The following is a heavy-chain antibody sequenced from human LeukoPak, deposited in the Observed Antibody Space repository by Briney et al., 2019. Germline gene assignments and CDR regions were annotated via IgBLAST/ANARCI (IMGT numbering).Heavy chain of an antibody. CDR3: ARDSSSWYFDY. D-gene: IGHD6-13*01. V-gene: IGHV3-30-3*01. CDR2: ISYDGSNK. CDR1: GFTFSSYA. Sequence: GGSLRLSCAAFGFTFSSYAMHWVRQAPGKGLEWVAVISYDGSNKYYADSVKGRFTISRDNSKNTLYLQMNSLRAEDTAVYYCARDSSSWYFDYWGQGTLVTVSS. J-gene: IGHJ4*02.